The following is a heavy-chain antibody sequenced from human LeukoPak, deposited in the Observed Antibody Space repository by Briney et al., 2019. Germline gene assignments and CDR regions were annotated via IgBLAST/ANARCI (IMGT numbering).Heavy chain of an antibody. CDR2: IKEDGSEK. CDR1: GFIFSSYW. Sequence: GGSLRLSCAASGFIFSSYWMSWVRQAPGKGLERVANIKEDGSEKYYVDSVKGRFTISRDNAKNSLYLQTNSLGAEDTAVYYCARRALRYCSSTSCPAQYYGVDVWGKGTTVTVSS. V-gene: IGHV3-7*03. J-gene: IGHJ6*04. CDR3: ARRALRYCSSTSCPAQYYGVDV. D-gene: IGHD2-2*01.